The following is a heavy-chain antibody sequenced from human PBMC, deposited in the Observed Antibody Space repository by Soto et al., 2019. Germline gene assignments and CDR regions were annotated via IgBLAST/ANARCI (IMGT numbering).Heavy chain of an antibody. Sequence: EVQLLESGGGLVQPGGSLRLSCAASGFTFSSYAMSWVRQAPGKGLEWVSAISGSGGSTYYADSVKGRFTISRDNSKNTLHLQMKGLRAEDTAVYYCAKAVLLWFGELGYFDYWGQGTLVTVSS. CDR2: ISGSGGST. V-gene: IGHV3-23*01. CDR3: AKAVLLWFGELGYFDY. CDR1: GFTFSSYA. D-gene: IGHD3-10*01. J-gene: IGHJ4*02.